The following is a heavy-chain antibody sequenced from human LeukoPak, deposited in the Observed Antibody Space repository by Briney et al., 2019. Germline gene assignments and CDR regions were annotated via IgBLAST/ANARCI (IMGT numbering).Heavy chain of an antibody. V-gene: IGHV3-9*01. CDR3: AKDMYYDILGWFDP. J-gene: IGHJ5*02. Sequence: GGSLRLSCAASGFTFDDYAMHWVRQAPGKGLEWVSGISWNSGSIGYADSVKGRFTISRDNAKNSLYLQMNSLRAEDTALDYCAKDMYYDILGWFDPWGQGTLVTVSS. CDR2: ISWNSGSI. CDR1: GFTFDDYA. D-gene: IGHD3-9*01.